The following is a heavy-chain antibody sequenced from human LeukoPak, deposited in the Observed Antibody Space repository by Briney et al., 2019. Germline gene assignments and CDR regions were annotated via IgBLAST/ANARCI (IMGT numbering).Heavy chain of an antibody. J-gene: IGHJ5*02. V-gene: IGHV3-23*01. Sequence: GGSLRLSCAVSGSGFPFTNAWMSWVRQAPGKGLEWVSTISDSDDSTYYADSVKGRFTISRDNSKNTLWLQMNSLRGEDTAVYYCARSRGLGSQTSFDPWGQGTLVTVSS. CDR1: GSGFPFTNA. CDR2: ISDSDDST. D-gene: IGHD3-22*01. CDR3: ARSRGLGSQTSFDP.